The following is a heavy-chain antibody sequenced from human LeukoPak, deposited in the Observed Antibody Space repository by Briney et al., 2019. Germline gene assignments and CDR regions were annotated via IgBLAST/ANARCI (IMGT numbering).Heavy chain of an antibody. CDR3: ARQVHSGAPDDAFDI. CDR2: IIPIFGTA. J-gene: IGHJ3*02. CDR1: GGTFSSYA. D-gene: IGHD1-26*01. Sequence: SVKVSCKASGGTFSSYAISWVRQAPGQGLEWMGGIIPIFGTANYAQKFQGRVTITADESTSTAYMELSSLRSEDTAVYYCARQVHSGAPDDAFDIWGQGTMATVSS. V-gene: IGHV1-69*01.